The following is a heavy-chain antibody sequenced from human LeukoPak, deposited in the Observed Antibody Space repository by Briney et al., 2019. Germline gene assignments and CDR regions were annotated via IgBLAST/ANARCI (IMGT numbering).Heavy chain of an antibody. CDR1: GLTFNGHW. J-gene: IGHJ5*02. D-gene: IGHD3-16*01. CDR3: ARLLGESTIYDL. Sequence: GGSLRLSCTTSGLTFNGHWMSWVRQAPGKGLEWVARIRQNGNEKYYVDSVKGRFIISRNNAENSLSLQMNSLRDEDAAIYYCARLLGESTIYDLWGQGTLVTVSS. V-gene: IGHV3-7*01. CDR2: IRQNGNEK.